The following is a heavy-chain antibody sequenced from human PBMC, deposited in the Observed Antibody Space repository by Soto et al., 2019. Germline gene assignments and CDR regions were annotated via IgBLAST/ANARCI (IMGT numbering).Heavy chain of an antibody. Sequence: PSETLSLTCAVYGGSFSGYYWSWIRQPPGKGQEWIGEINHSGSTNYNPSLKSRVTISVDTSKNQFSLKLSSVTAADTAVYYCARHVRGVTDYYYGMDVWGQGTTVTVSS. CDR3: ARHVRGVTDYYYGMDV. D-gene: IGHD3-10*02. V-gene: IGHV4-34*01. CDR2: INHSGST. CDR1: GGSFSGYY. J-gene: IGHJ6*02.